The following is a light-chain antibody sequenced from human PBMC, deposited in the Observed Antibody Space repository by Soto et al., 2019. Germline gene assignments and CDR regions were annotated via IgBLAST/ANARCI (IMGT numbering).Light chain of an antibody. V-gene: IGLV2-8*01. Sequence: QSALTQPPSASGSPGQSVTISCTGTNSDVGGYNYVSWYQQHPGKAPKLMIYEVSKRPSGVPDRFSGSKSGNTASLTVSGLQTEDEADYYCSSYAGSSNLVFGGGTKVTVL. J-gene: IGLJ2*01. CDR3: SSYAGSSNLV. CDR1: NSDVGGYNY. CDR2: EVS.